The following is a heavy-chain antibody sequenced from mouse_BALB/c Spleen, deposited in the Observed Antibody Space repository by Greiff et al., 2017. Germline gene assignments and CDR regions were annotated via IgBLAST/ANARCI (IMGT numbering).Heavy chain of an antibody. CDR1: GFTFSNYW. J-gene: IGHJ3*01. D-gene: IGHD1-1*01. V-gene: IGHV6-6*02. CDR3: TRPFTTVVAKGFAY. CDR2: IRLKSNNYAT. Sequence: EVQRVESGGGLVQPGGSMKLSCVASGFTFSNYWMNWVRQSPEKGLEWVAEIRLKSNNYATHYAESVKGRFTISRDDSKSSVYLQMNNLRAEDTGIYYCTRPFTTVVAKGFAYWGQGTLVTVSA.